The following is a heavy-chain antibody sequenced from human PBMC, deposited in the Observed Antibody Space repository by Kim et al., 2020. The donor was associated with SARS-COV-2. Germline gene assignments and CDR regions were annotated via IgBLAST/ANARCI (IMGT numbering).Heavy chain of an antibody. J-gene: IGHJ6*02. Sequence: GRFTISRDNAKNSLYLQMNSLRAEDTAVYYCARDYDSSGYYYGYYYGMDVWGQGTTVTVSS. D-gene: IGHD3-22*01. V-gene: IGHV3-11*06. CDR3: ARDYDSSGYYYGYYYGMDV.